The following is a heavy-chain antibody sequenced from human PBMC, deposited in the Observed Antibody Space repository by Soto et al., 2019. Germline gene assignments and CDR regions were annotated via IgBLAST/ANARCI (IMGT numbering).Heavy chain of an antibody. CDR1: GFNFSSYS. J-gene: IGHJ5*02. CDR3: ARDRALGGGSWNWFDP. V-gene: IGHV3-21*01. D-gene: IGHD2-15*01. CDR2: ISSSSSYI. Sequence: GSLRLSCAASGFNFSSYSMNWVRQAPGKGLEWVSSISSSSSYIYYADSVKGRFTISRDNAKNSLYLQMNSLRAEDTDVYYCARDRALGGGSWNWFDPWGQGTLVTVSS.